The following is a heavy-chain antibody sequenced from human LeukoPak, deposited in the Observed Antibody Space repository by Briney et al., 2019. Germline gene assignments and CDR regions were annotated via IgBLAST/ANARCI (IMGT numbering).Heavy chain of an antibody. V-gene: IGHV5-51*01. D-gene: IGHD2-21*02. CDR3: ARQPLVRDCGGDCEFDY. J-gene: IGHJ4*02. CDR2: IFPGDSDT. Sequence: GESLKISCKGSGYSFTSYWIGWVRQMPRKGLEWMGIIFPGDSDTRYSPSFQGQVTISADKSISTAYLQWTSLKASDTAIYYCARQPLVRDCGGDCEFDYWGQGTLVSVSS. CDR1: GYSFTSYW.